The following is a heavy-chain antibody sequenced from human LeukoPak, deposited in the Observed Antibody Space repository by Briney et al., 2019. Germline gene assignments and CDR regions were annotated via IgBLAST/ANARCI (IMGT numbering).Heavy chain of an antibody. V-gene: IGHV4-34*01. CDR1: GGSFSGYY. D-gene: IGHD2-2*01. J-gene: IGHJ5*02. Sequence: PSETLSLTCAVYGGSFSGYYWSWIRQPPGKGLEWIGEINHSGGTNYNPSLKSRVTTSVDTSKNQFSLKLSSVTAADTAVYYCARSPYCSSTSCYEASWFDPWGQGTLVTVSS. CDR3: ARSPYCSSTSCYEASWFDP. CDR2: INHSGGT.